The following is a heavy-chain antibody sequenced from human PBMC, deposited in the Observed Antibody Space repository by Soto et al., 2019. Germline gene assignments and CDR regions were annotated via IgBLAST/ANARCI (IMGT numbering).Heavy chain of an antibody. V-gene: IGHV4-39*01. CDR2: IYYSGST. J-gene: IGHJ4*02. Sequence: QLQLHASGPGLVKPSETLSLPCAVSGDSMSSSDYYWGWIRQPPGKGLEWIGSIYYSGSTYYNPSLQSRVAISVEASKKQFSLKLKSVTAADTAIYYCARRTVNIRTFYSGLKTHCFDYWGQGAPVTVSS. D-gene: IGHD6-19*01. CDR3: ARRTVNIRTFYSGLKTHCFDY. CDR1: GDSMSSSDYY.